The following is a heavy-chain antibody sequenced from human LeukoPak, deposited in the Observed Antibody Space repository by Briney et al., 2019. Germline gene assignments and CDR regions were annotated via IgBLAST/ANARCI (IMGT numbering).Heavy chain of an antibody. Sequence: SETLSLTCAVSGGSISSGGYSWSWIRQPPGKGLEWIGYIYHSGSTYYNPSLKSRVTISVDRSKNQFSLKLSSVTAADTAVYYCARGSDDYVWGSYRHFYYFDYWGQGTLVTVSS. CDR2: IYHSGST. CDR3: ARGSDDYVWGSYRHFYYFDY. V-gene: IGHV4-30-2*01. D-gene: IGHD3-16*02. J-gene: IGHJ4*02. CDR1: GGSISSGGYS.